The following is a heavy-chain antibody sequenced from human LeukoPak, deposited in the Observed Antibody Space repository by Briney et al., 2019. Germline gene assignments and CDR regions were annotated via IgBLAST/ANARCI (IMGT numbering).Heavy chain of an antibody. CDR3: ARGPRITIFGVVMANDAFDI. CDR2: INPNSGDT. Sequence: ASVKVSCKASGYTFTGYYMHWVRQAPGQGLEWMGWINPNSGDTNYGQKFQGRVTMTRDTSSSTAYMELSRLRFDDTVVYYCARGPRITIFGVVMANDAFDIWGQGTMVTVSS. D-gene: IGHD3-3*01. CDR1: GYTFTGYY. V-gene: IGHV1-2*02. J-gene: IGHJ3*02.